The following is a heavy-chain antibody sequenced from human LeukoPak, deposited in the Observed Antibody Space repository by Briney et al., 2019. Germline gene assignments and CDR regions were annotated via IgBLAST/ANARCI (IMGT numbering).Heavy chain of an antibody. CDR3: ARDVPGYSSEFDF. Sequence: ASVKVSCKTSGYRFTAYYIHWVRQAPGQGLEWVGWMNPDSGATNSAQKFKGRVTMTRDTSISTAYMEVSRLTSDDTAIYYCARDVPGYSSEFDFWGQGTLITVSS. CDR2: MNPDSGAT. J-gene: IGHJ4*02. D-gene: IGHD6-19*01. V-gene: IGHV1-2*02. CDR1: GYRFTAYY.